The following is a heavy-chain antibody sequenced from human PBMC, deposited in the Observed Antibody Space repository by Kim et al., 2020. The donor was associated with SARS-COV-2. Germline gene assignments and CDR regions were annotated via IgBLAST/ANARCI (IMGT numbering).Heavy chain of an antibody. Sequence: TQYARCVKGRFTVSRDDSKRSLDLQMNSLTPEDTAMYYCARDTATALDSWGRGTLVTVSS. CDR3: ARDTATALDS. V-gene: IGHV3-72*01. CDR2: T. J-gene: IGHJ4*02. D-gene: IGHD6-25*01.